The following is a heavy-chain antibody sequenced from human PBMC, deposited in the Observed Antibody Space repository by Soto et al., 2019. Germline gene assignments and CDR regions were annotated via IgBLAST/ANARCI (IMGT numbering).Heavy chain of an antibody. D-gene: IGHD6-19*01. Sequence: GASVKVSCKASGGTFSSYTISWVRQAPGQGLEWMGRIIPILGIANYAQKFQGRVTITADKSTSTAYMELSSLRSEDTAVYYCAKRVGPYSSGWYYFDYWGQGTLVTVSS. CDR3: AKRVGPYSSGWYYFDY. CDR2: IIPILGIA. V-gene: IGHV1-69*02. J-gene: IGHJ4*02. CDR1: GGTFSSYT.